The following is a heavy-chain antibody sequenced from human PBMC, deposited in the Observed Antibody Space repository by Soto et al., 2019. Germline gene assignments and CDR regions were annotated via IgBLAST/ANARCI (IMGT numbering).Heavy chain of an antibody. CDR2: INHSGST. Sequence: SETLSLTCAVYGGSFSGYYWSWIRQPPGKGLEWIGEINHSGSTNYNPSLKSRVTISVDTSKNQFSLKLSSVTAADTAVYYCARGGAARYYYYYGMDVWGQGTTVTVSS. CDR1: GGSFSGYY. D-gene: IGHD6-6*01. V-gene: IGHV4-34*01. J-gene: IGHJ6*02. CDR3: ARGGAARYYYYYGMDV.